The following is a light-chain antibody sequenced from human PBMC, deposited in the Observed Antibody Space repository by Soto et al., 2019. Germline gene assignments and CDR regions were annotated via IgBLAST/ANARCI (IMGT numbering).Light chain of an antibody. J-gene: IGKJ2*01. CDR2: GSF. CDR3: QPYGGSPPYT. V-gene: IGKV3-20*01. Sequence: EIVLTQSPGTLSLSPGERASLSCRASQSVRNNYLAWYQQKPGQPPRLLIFGSFNRATGIPDRFSGSGSGTDFTLTISRLEPEDFAVYFCQPYGGSPPYTFGQGTKVEIK. CDR1: QSVRNNY.